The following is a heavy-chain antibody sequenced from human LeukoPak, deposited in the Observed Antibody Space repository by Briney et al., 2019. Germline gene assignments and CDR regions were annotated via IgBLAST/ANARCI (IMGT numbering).Heavy chain of an antibody. V-gene: IGHV4-38-2*02. J-gene: IGHJ6*03. CDR2: INHSGST. CDR3: ARGLLWFSRYYMDV. Sequence: SETLSLTCTVSGSSISSGYYWGWVRQPPGKGLEWIASINHSGSTNYNPSLKSRVTISVDTSKNQFSLKLSSVTAADTAVYYCARGLLWFSRYYMDVWGKGTTVTISS. D-gene: IGHD3-10*01. CDR1: GSSISSGYY.